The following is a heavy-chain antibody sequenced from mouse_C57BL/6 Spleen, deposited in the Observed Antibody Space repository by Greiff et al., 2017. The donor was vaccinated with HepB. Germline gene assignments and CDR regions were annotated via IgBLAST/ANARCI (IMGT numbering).Heavy chain of an antibody. CDR3: ARGDYDYDHRFDY. Sequence: QVQLKESGPELVKPGASVKLSCKASGYTFTSYDINWVKQRPGQGLEWIGWIYPRDGSTKYNEKFKGKATLTVDTSSSTAYMELHSLTSEDSAVSFCARGDYDYDHRFDYWGQGTTLTVSS. CDR2: IYPRDGST. CDR1: GYTFTSYD. J-gene: IGHJ2*01. V-gene: IGHV1-85*01. D-gene: IGHD2-4*01.